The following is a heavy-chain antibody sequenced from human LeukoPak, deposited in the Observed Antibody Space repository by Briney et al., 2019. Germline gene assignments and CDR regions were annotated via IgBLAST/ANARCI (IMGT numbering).Heavy chain of an antibody. CDR1: GGSFSGYY. CDR2: INHSGST. CDR3: ARGSSPRWIQLWSVFDY. J-gene: IGHJ4*02. Sequence: SETLSLTCAVYGGSFSGYYWSWIRQPPGKGLEWIGEINHSGSTNYNPSLKSRVTISVDTSKNQFSLKLSSVTAADTAVYYCARGSSPRWIQLWSVFDYWGQGTLVTVSS. V-gene: IGHV4-34*01. D-gene: IGHD5-18*01.